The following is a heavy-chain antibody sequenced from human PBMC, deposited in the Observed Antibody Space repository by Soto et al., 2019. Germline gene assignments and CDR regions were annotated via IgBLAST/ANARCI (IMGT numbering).Heavy chain of an antibody. CDR1: NYSITSGHY. CDR3: ARDFAYFDS. D-gene: IGHD3-3*01. CDR2: VYHSGTT. Sequence: SETLSLTCAVSNYSITSGHYWGWFRQPPGKGLEWIGSVYHSGTTYYNPSLKSRVTISLGTSKNQFSLNLDSVTAADTAVYFCARDFAYFDSWGQGTLVTVSS. J-gene: IGHJ4*02. V-gene: IGHV4-38-2*01.